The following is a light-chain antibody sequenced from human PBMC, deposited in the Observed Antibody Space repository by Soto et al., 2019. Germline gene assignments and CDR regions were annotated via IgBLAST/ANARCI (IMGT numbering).Light chain of an antibody. Sequence: EIVLTQSPGTLSLSPGERATLSCRASQSVSSSYLAWYQQKPGQAPRLLIYGASSRATGIPDRFSGSGSGTDFTLTISGLEPEDFAVYYCQQYGSSPPLTFGQGTKLEIK. CDR3: QQYGSSPPLT. V-gene: IGKV3-20*01. CDR2: GAS. CDR1: QSVSSSY. J-gene: IGKJ2*01.